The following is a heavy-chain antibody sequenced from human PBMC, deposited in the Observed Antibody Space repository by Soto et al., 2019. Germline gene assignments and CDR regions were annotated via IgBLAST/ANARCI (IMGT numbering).Heavy chain of an antibody. CDR2: ISYDGSNK. CDR1: GFTFSSYG. Sequence: GGSLRLSCAASGFTFSSYGMHWVRQAPGKGLEWVAVISYDGSNKYYADSVKGRFTISRDNSKNTLYLQMNSLRAEDTAVYYCAKGGYQLLSYYYYSYGMDVWGQGTTVTVSS. V-gene: IGHV3-30*18. CDR3: AKGGYQLLSYYYYSYGMDV. D-gene: IGHD2-2*01. J-gene: IGHJ6*02.